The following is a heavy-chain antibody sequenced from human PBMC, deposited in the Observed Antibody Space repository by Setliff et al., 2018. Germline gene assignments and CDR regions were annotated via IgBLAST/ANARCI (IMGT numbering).Heavy chain of an antibody. V-gene: IGHV1-46*01. J-gene: IGHJ4*02. Sequence: ASVKVSCKASGYAFTSYGISWVRQAPGQGLEWMGIINPSGGSTSYAQKSQGRVTMTRDTSTSTVYMELSSLRSEDTAVYYCARDEGSGWYVGYWGQGTLVTVSS. D-gene: IGHD6-19*01. CDR2: INPSGGST. CDR3: ARDEGSGWYVGY. CDR1: GYAFTSYG.